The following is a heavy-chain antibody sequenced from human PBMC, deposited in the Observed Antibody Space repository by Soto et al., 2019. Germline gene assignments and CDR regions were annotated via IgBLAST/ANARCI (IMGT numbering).Heavy chain of an antibody. CDR3: ARDYYGSGSYPGPY. Sequence: GGSLRLSCAASGFTFSSYAMHWVRQAPGKGLEWVAVISYDGSNKYYADSVKGRFTISRDNSKNTLYLQMNSLRAEDTAVYYCARDYYGSGSYPGPYWGQGTLVTVSS. CDR2: ISYDGSNK. V-gene: IGHV3-30-3*01. D-gene: IGHD3-10*01. J-gene: IGHJ4*02. CDR1: GFTFSSYA.